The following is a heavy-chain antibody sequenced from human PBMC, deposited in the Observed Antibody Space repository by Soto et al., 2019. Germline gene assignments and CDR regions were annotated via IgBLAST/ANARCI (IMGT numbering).Heavy chain of an antibody. D-gene: IGHD3-10*01. Sequence: QVQLQESGPGLVKPSQTLSLTCTVSGGSISSGGYYWSWIRQHPGKGLEWIGYIYYSGSTYYNPSLKSRVTISVDASKHQFSLKLSSVTAADTAVYYCASVNHTTSGSYYRNWFDPWGQGTLVTVSS. CDR3: ASVNHTTSGSYYRNWFDP. J-gene: IGHJ5*02. V-gene: IGHV4-31*03. CDR1: GGSISSGGYY. CDR2: IYYSGST.